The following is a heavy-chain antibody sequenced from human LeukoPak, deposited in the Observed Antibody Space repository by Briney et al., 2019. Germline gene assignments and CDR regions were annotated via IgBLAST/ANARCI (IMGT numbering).Heavy chain of an antibody. CDR3: ARVAIVVVPAASSFDY. Sequence: GGSLRLSCAASGFTLSSYWMSWVRQAPGKGREWVANIKQDGSEKYYVDSVKGRFTIARDNAKHSLYLQMNSLRAEDTTVYYCARVAIVVVPAASSFDYWGQGTLVTVSS. CDR1: GFTLSSYW. J-gene: IGHJ4*02. CDR2: IKQDGSEK. V-gene: IGHV3-7*01. D-gene: IGHD2-2*01.